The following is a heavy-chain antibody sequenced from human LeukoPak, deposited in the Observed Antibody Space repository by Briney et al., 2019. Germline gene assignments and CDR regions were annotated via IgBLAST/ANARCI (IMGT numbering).Heavy chain of an antibody. CDR3: VSSLYCSSTSCYLYYYYGMDV. D-gene: IGHD2-2*01. V-gene: IGHV3-30*03. J-gene: IGHJ6*02. CDR1: GFTLSSYG. CDR2: ISYDGSNK. Sequence: GGSLRLSCAASGFTLSSYGMHWVRQAPGKGLEWVAVISYDGSNKYYADSVKGRFTISRDNSKNTLYLQMNSLRAEDTAVYYCVSSLYCSSTSCYLYYYYGMDVWGQGTTVTVSS.